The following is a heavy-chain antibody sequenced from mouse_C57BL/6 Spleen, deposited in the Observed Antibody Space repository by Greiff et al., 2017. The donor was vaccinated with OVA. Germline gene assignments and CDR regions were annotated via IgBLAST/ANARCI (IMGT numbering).Heavy chain of an antibody. CDR3: ARDGLGRGYFDV. J-gene: IGHJ1*03. Sequence: EVKLMESGPGLVKPSQSLSLTCSVTGYSITSGYYWNWIRQFPGNKLEWMGYISYDGSNNYNPSLKNRISITRDTSKNQFFLKLNSVTTEDTATYYCARDGLGRGYFDVWGTGTTVTVSS. V-gene: IGHV3-6*01. CDR1: GYSITSGYY. D-gene: IGHD4-1*01. CDR2: ISYDGSN.